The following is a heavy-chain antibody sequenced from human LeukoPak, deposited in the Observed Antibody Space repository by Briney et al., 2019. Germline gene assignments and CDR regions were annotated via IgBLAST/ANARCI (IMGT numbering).Heavy chain of an antibody. Sequence: GRSLRLSCAASGFTFSSYAMHWVRQAPGKGLEWVAVISYDGSNKYYADSVKGRFTISRDNSKNTLHLQMNSLRAEDTAVYYCARGVAVAGTRWYYFDYWGQGTLVTVSS. V-gene: IGHV3-30-3*01. CDR2: ISYDGSNK. CDR3: ARGVAVAGTRWYYFDY. D-gene: IGHD6-19*01. CDR1: GFTFSSYA. J-gene: IGHJ4*02.